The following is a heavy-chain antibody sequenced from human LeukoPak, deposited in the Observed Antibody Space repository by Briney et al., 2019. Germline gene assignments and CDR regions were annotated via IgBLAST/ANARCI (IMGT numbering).Heavy chain of an antibody. J-gene: IGHJ5*02. D-gene: IGHD2-21*02. CDR2: ICGSGDTT. CDR1: GFTLSSYF. Sequence: GGSLPHSRTPSGFTLSSYFMSWVRQGPGTGLEWVSAICGSGDTTFYADSVKGRFPISRDNSKKTLYLQVNSLRADDTVVYFCAKELTADRTAVVYPGGKENLVTVSS. V-gene: IGHV3-23*01. CDR3: AKELTADRTAVVYP.